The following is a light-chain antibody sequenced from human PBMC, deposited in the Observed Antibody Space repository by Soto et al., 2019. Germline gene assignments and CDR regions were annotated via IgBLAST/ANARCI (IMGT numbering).Light chain of an antibody. J-gene: IGKJ4*01. CDR1: QSVSSY. V-gene: IGKV3-11*01. Sequence: EIVLTQSLATLSLSPGERATLSCRASQSVSSYLAWYQQKPGQAPSLLIYDASNRATGIPARFSGSGSGTDFTLTISSLEPEDFAVYYCQQRSNWPPLTFGGGTKVEIK. CDR2: DAS. CDR3: QQRSNWPPLT.